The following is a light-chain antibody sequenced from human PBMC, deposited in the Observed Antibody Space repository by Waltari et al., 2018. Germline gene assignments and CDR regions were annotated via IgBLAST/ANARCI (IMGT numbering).Light chain of an antibody. V-gene: IGLV2-11*01. CDR3: CSYAGSYTFV. CDR1: SSDVGSYNF. J-gene: IGLJ7*01. Sequence: QSALSQPRSVSGSPGQSVTISCSGTSSDVGSYNFVSWYQQHPGNDPKLLIYDVVKRPAGVPDLFSGSKSGNTASLTISGLQTEDESDYYCCSYAGSYTFVFGGGTQLTVL. CDR2: DVV.